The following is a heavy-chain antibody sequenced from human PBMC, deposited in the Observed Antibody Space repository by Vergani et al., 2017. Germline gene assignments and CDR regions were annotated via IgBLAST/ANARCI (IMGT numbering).Heavy chain of an antibody. J-gene: IGHJ4*02. V-gene: IGHV3-30-3*01. Sequence: VQLVESGGGVVQPGRSLRLSCAASGFTFSSYAMHWVRQAPGKGLEWVAVISYDGSNKYYADSVKGRFTISRDNSKNTLYLQMNSLRAEDTAVYYCAREIVVVPAAQGDFDYWGQGTLVTVSS. CDR2: ISYDGSNK. CDR3: AREIVVVPAAQGDFDY. CDR1: GFTFSSYA. D-gene: IGHD2-2*01.